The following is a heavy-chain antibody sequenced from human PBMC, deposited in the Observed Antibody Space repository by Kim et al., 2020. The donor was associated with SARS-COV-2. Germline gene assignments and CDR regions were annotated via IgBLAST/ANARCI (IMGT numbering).Heavy chain of an antibody. J-gene: IGHJ4*02. Sequence: KTRYAQKYQARVSITRDTSATTAYLELSGLRSEDTAVYYCAREAVAGSFDHWGQGTLVTVSS. D-gene: IGHD6-19*01. CDR2: KT. CDR3: AREAVAGSFDH. V-gene: IGHV1-3*01.